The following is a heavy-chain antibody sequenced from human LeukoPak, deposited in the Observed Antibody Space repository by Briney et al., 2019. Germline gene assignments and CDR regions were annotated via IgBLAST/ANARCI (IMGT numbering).Heavy chain of an antibody. CDR2: MNPNSGGT. J-gene: IGHJ4*02. D-gene: IGHD3-22*01. V-gene: IGHV1-2*02. CDR1: GYTFTGYY. Sequence: RASEKVSCKASGYTFTGYYMHWVRQAPGQGLEWMGWMNPNSGGTNYEQKFQGRVTMTRDTSINTAYMELSRLRSDDTAVYYCARGPNPYSDISDYLIGIDYWGQGTLVTVSS. CDR3: ARGPNPYSDISDYLIGIDY.